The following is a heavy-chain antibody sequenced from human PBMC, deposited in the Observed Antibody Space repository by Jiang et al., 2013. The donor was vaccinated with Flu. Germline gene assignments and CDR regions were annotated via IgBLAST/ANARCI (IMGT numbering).Heavy chain of an antibody. CDR2: IYYSGTT. J-gene: IGHJ6*02. D-gene: IGHD1-26*01. V-gene: IGHV4-59*01. Sequence: GPGLVKPSETLSLTCTVSGVSISSYYWSWIRQPPGKGLEWIGYIYYSGTTNYNPSLKSRVTISVDTSKNQFSLKLSSVTAADTAVYYCARENGVGAESYYYYGMDVWGQG. CDR3: ARENGVGAESYYYYGMDV. CDR1: GVSISSYY.